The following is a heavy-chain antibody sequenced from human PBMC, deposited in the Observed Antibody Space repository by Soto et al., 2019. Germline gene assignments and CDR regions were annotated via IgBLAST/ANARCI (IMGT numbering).Heavy chain of an antibody. V-gene: IGHV3-13*01. J-gene: IGHJ5*02. CDR3: ARGLRPRHLLAAAGKNWFDP. D-gene: IGHD6-13*01. Sequence: GGSLRLSCAASGFTFSSYDMHWVRQATGKGLEWVSAIGTAGDTYYPGSVKGRFTISRENAKNSLYLQMNSLRAEDTAVYYCARGLRPRHLLAAAGKNWFDPWGQGTLVTVSS. CDR1: GFTFSSYD. CDR2: IGTAGDT.